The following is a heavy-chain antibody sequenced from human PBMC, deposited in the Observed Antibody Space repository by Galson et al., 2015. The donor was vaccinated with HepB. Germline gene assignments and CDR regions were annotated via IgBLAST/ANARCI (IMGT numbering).Heavy chain of an antibody. D-gene: IGHD5-12*01. J-gene: IGHJ4*02. CDR2: ISAYNGNT. V-gene: IGHV1-18*01. Sequence: SVKVSCKASGYTFTSYGISWVRQAPGQGLEWMGWISAYNGNTNYAQKLQGRVTITRDTSASTAYMELSSLRSEDTAVYYCARVSGYDSGADYWGQGTLVTVSS. CDR3: ARVSGYDSGADY. CDR1: GYTFTSYG.